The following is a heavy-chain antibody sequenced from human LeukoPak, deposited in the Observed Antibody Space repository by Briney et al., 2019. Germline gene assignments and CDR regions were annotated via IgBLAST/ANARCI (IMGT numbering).Heavy chain of an antibody. CDR3: ARAAYYDFWSGYYTVRGAFDI. D-gene: IGHD3-3*01. CDR2: MNPNSGNT. Sequence: ASVKVSCKASGYTFTSYDINWVRQATGHGLEWMGWMNPNSGNTGYAQKFQGRVTMTRNTSISTAYMELSSLRSEDTAVYYCARAAYYDFWSGYYTVRGAFDIWGQGTMVTVSS. CDR1: GYTFTSYD. V-gene: IGHV1-8*01. J-gene: IGHJ3*02.